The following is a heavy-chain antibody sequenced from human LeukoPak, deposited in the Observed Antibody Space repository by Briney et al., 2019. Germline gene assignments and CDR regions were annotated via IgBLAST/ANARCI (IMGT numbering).Heavy chain of an antibody. V-gene: IGHV4-34*01. D-gene: IGHD6-19*01. CDR2: INHSGST. J-gene: IGHJ4*02. Sequence: SETLSLTCAVYGGSFSGYYWSWIRQPPGKGLEWIGEINHSGSTNYNPSLKSRVTISVDTSKNQFSLNLNSVTAADTAVYFCSRHSSSGWYEVDHWGQGTLVTVSS. CDR3: SRHSSSGWYEVDH. CDR1: GGSFSGYY.